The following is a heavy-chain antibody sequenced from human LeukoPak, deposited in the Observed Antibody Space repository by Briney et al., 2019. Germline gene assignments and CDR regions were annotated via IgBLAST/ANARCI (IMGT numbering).Heavy chain of an antibody. CDR3: VRSGLDNYFDY. J-gene: IGHJ4*02. V-gene: IGHV1-46*01. CDR1: GYTFTSYY. D-gene: IGHD2-2*03. Sequence: GASVKVSCKASGYTFTSYYMHWVRQAPGQGLEWMGIINPSGGSTSYAQKFQGRVTMTRDTSTSTVYMELSSLRSEDTAVYYCVRSGLDNYFDYWGQGTLVTVSS. CDR2: INPSGGST.